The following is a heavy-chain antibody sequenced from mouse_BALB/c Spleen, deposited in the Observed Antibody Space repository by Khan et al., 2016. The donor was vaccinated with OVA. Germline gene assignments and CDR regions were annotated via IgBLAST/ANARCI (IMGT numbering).Heavy chain of an antibody. CDR2: IRYDGNT. CDR3: ARGGSSGPAWFTY. V-gene: IGHV3-6*02. J-gene: IGHJ3*01. Sequence: EVQLVESGPGLVKPSQSLSLTCSVTGYSITNGYFWNWIRQFPGNNLEWMGYIRYDGNTNYNPSLKNRISITRDTSKNPFFLNLNSVTPEDTATYYCARGGSSGPAWFTYWGQGTLVTVSA. CDR1: GYSITNGYF. D-gene: IGHD3-1*01.